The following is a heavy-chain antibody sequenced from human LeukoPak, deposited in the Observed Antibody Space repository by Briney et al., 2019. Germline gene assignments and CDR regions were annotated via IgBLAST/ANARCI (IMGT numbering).Heavy chain of an antibody. D-gene: IGHD6-13*01. CDR2: ICSSGSS. V-gene: IGHV4-4*07. CDR3: ARGGGYSSSLNAFDM. Sequence: SETLSLTCTVSGGSISGYYWIWIRQPAGKGLEWIGRICSSGSSNYNPSLKSRVTMSEDTSKNQFSLKLSSVTAADTAVYYCARGGGYSSSLNAFDMWGQGTMVTVSS. J-gene: IGHJ3*02. CDR1: GGSISGYY.